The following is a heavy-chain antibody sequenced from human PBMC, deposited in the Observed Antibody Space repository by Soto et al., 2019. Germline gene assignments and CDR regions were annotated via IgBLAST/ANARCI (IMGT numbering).Heavy chain of an antibody. D-gene: IGHD7-27*01. CDR1: GFTFSSYD. CDR2: IGTAGDT. CDR3: ARAMILTATGPFYGMDV. Sequence: EVQLVESGGGLVQPGGSLRLSCAASGFTFSSYDMHWVRQATGKGLEWVSAIGTAGDTYYPGSVKGRFTISRENAKNSLYLQMNSLRAGDTAVYYCARAMILTATGPFYGMDVWGQGTTVTVSS. J-gene: IGHJ6*02. V-gene: IGHV3-13*04.